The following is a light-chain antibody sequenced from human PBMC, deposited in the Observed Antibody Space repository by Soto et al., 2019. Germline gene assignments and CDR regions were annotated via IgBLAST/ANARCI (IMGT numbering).Light chain of an antibody. CDR1: QSISRW. CDR2: DVS. Sequence: DIQMTQSPSTLSASVGDRVTITCRASQSISRWLAWYHQKPGTAPKLLISDVSTLQSGVPSRFSGSGSGTEFTLTISSLQPDDFSTYYCQQYNFYPYTFGQGTKLEI. J-gene: IGKJ2*01. CDR3: QQYNFYPYT. V-gene: IGKV1-5*01.